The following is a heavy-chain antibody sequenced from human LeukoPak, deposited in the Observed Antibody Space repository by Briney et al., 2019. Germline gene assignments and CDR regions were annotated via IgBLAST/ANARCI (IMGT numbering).Heavy chain of an antibody. CDR3: ARHSSDYGDYVALAFDI. D-gene: IGHD4-17*01. J-gene: IGHJ3*02. CDR2: INHSGST. Sequence: SETLSLTCAVYGGSFSGYYWSWIRQPPGKGLEWIGEINHSGSTNYNPSLKSRVTISVDTSKNQFSLKLSSVTAADTAVYYCARHSSDYGDYVALAFDIWGQGTMVTVSS. CDR1: GGSFSGYY. V-gene: IGHV4-34*01.